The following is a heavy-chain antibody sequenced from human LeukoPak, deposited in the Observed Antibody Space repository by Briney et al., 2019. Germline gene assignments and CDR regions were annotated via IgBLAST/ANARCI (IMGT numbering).Heavy chain of an antibody. CDR3: ARQANCGGDCYYAQLDY. CDR1: GYSSTSYW. CDR2: IYPGDSDT. V-gene: IGHV5-51*01. D-gene: IGHD2-21*02. Sequence: GESLKISCKGSGYSSTSYWIGWVRQMPGKGLEWMGIIYPGDSDTRYSPSFQGQVTISADKAISTAYLQWSSLKASDTAMYYCARQANCGGDCYYAQLDYWGQGTLVTVSS. J-gene: IGHJ4*02.